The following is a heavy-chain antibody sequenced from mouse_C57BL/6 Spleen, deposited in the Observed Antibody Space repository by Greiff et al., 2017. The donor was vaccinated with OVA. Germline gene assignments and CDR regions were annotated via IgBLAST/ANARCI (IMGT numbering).Heavy chain of an antibody. CDR1: GYAFTNYW. Sequence: QVQLQQSGAELVRPGTSVKVSCKASGYAFTNYWIEWVKQRPGQGLEWIGVINPGSGGTNYNEKFKGKATLTADKSSSTAYMQLSSLTSEDSAVYFCARKYYGSSYAMDYWGQGTSVTVSS. CDR3: ARKYYGSSYAMDY. D-gene: IGHD1-1*01. V-gene: IGHV1-54*01. J-gene: IGHJ4*01. CDR2: INPGSGGT.